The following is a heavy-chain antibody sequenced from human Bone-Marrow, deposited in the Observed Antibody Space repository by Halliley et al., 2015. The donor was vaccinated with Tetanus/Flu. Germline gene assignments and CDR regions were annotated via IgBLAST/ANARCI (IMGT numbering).Heavy chain of an antibody. CDR3: ASIGYWRGSSCCPSFHYAMGV. D-gene: IGHD2-2*01. CDR2: IIPILGTT. J-gene: IGHJ6*02. CDR1: GGTLSSYA. V-gene: IGHV1-69*14. Sequence: VQLVQSGAEVKKPGSSVKVSCKASGGTLSSYAISWVRQAPGQGLEWMGGIIPILGTTDYAQKFQDRLTVTVDKSTDTAYMELTSLRSDDPAVYYCASIGYWRGSSCCPSFHYAMGVWGRGTTVTVSS.